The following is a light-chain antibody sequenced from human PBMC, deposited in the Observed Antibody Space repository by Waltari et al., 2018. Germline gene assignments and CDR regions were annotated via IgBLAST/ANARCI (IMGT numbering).Light chain of an antibody. CDR3: FSYAGSNSFA. Sequence: QSAQTQPASVSGSPGQSITVSCIGTSNDIGSYNFVSWFQQHPGRAPKLMIYDVSERPLGVSNRFSGSKSGNTASLTISGLQAEDEADYYCFSYAGSNSFAFGGGTRVTVL. V-gene: IGLV2-23*02. J-gene: IGLJ2*01. CDR2: DVS. CDR1: SNDIGSYNF.